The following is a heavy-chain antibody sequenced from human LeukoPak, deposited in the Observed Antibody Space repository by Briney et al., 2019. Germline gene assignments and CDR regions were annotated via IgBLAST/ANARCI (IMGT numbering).Heavy chain of an antibody. CDR1: GYTFTSYD. V-gene: IGHV1-8*01. Sequence: ASVTVSCKAPGYTFTSYDINWVRQAPGEGGEGMGWMNHKSGNTGYTQKFQVRVTMTRNTSISTAYMELSSLRSEDTAVYYCARGYYGSGSQVDYWGQGTLVTVSS. D-gene: IGHD3-10*01. J-gene: IGHJ4*02. CDR3: ARGYYGSGSQVDY. CDR2: MNHKSGNT.